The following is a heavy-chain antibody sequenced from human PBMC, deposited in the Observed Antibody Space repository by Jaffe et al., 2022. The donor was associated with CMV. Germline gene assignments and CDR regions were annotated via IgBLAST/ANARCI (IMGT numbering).Heavy chain of an antibody. CDR1: GFTFGDYA. J-gene: IGHJ4*02. V-gene: IGHV3-49*04. Sequence: EVQLVESGGGLVQPGRSLRLSCTASGFTFGDYAMSWVRQAPGKGLEWVGFIRSKAYGGTTEYAASVKGRFTISRDDSKSIAYLQMNSLKTEDTAVYYCTRDRATHFDYWGQGTLVTVSS. CDR3: TRDRATHFDY. D-gene: IGHD5-12*01. CDR2: IRSKAYGGTT.